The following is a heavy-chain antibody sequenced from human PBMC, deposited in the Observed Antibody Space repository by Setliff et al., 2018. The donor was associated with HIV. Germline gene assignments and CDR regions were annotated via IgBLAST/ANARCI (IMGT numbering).Heavy chain of an antibody. Sequence: GGSLRLSCAASGFTFSGSAMHWVRQASGKGLEWVGRILDKANNYATAYAASLEGRFTISRDDSKNTVDLQMNSLTVEDTAVYYCAKDLAANIYDFSALYYVPYPVGSWGQGTLVTVSS. CDR2: ILDKANNYAT. D-gene: IGHD3-16*01. V-gene: IGHV3-73*01. J-gene: IGHJ5*02. CDR3: AKDLAANIYDFSALYYVPYPVGS. CDR1: GFTFSGSA.